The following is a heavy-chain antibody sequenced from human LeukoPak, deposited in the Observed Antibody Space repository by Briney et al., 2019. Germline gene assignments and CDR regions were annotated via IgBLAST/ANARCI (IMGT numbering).Heavy chain of an antibody. D-gene: IGHD5-24*01. V-gene: IGHV3-21*01. J-gene: IGHJ4*02. Sequence: GGSLRLSCAASGFTFSSFSMNWVRQAPGKGLEWVSSISSSSSYIYYADSVKGRFTISRDNAKNSLYLQMNSLRAEDTAVYYCARAAGEMATIRYWGQGTLVTVSS. CDR1: GFTFSSFS. CDR2: ISSSSSYI. CDR3: ARAAGEMATIRY.